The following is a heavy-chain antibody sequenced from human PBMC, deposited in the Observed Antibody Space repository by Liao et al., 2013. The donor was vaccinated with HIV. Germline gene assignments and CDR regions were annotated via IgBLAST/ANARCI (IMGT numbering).Heavy chain of an antibody. CDR3: AREGYYYDSSGYYKIFDY. V-gene: IGHV4-59*12. CDR1: GGSINSYY. Sequence: QLQLQESGPGLVRPSETLSLTCTVSGGSINSYYWSWIRQPPGKGLEWIGYIYYSGSTNYNPSLKSRVTMSVDTSKNQFSLKLSSVTAADTAVYYCAREGYYYDSSGYYKIFDYWGQGTLVTVSS. J-gene: IGHJ4*02. D-gene: IGHD3-22*01. CDR2: IYYSGST.